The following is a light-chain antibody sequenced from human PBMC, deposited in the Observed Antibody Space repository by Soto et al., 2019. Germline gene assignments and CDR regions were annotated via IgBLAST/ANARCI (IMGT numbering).Light chain of an antibody. CDR2: DVT. J-gene: IGLJ1*01. Sequence: QSVLTQPASVSGSPGQAIAISCTGTRSDVGAYNFVSWYQQHPGKAPKLMIYDVTYRPSGVSNRFSGSKSGNTASLTISGLQAEDEADYYCTSYTTSTTYVFGTGTKVTVL. CDR3: TSYTTSTTYV. CDR1: RSDVGAYNF. V-gene: IGLV2-14*01.